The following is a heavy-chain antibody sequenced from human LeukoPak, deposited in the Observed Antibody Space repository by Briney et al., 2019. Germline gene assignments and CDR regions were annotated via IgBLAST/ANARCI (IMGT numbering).Heavy chain of an antibody. D-gene: IGHD3-22*01. V-gene: IGHV4-59*01. CDR3: ARENPSGYYNRPIDY. CDR1: GASISSYY. Sequence: SETLSLTCTVSGASISSYYWSWIRQPPGKGLEWIGDIYYSGSIKYNPSLKSRVTMSVDTSKNQFTLKLSSVTAADTAIYYCARENPSGYYNRPIDYWGQGTLVTVSS. CDR2: IYYSGSI. J-gene: IGHJ4*02.